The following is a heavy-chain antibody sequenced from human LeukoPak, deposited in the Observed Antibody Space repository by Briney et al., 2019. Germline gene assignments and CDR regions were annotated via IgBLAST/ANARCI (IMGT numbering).Heavy chain of an antibody. CDR3: ARDFWDDFEYFDL. Sequence: TGGSLRLSCAASGFTFSSHAMSWVRQAPGKRLEWVSAINGSGSSTYYADSVKGRVSISRDNSKNTLYLQMNSLRVEDTALYYCARDFWDDFEYFDLWGRGTLVTVSS. D-gene: IGHD3-3*01. CDR2: INGSGSST. J-gene: IGHJ2*01. CDR1: GFTFSSHA. V-gene: IGHV3-23*01.